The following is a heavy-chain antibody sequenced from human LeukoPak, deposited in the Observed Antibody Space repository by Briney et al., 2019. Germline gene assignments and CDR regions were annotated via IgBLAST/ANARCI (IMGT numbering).Heavy chain of an antibody. CDR3: ARDSTYYYDSGSSGPHYFDN. CDR1: GFTFSNYA. CDR2: ISSGGTYE. J-gene: IGHJ4*02. D-gene: IGHD3-10*01. Sequence: PGGSLRLSCAASGFTFSNYAMHWVRQAPGKGLEWVSLISSGGTYEYYADSVKGRFIISRDNSKNTLYLQLNSLRAEDTAVYYCARDSTYYYDSGSSGPHYFDNWGQGTLVTVSS. V-gene: IGHV3-30*01.